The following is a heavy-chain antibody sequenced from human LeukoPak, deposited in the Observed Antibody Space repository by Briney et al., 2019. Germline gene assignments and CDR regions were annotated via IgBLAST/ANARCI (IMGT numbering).Heavy chain of an antibody. J-gene: IGHJ4*02. V-gene: IGHV1-46*01. D-gene: IGHD4-23*01. CDR1: GYTFTIYY. CDR2: INPSGGST. CDR3: ARVVARTYPGGDY. Sequence: ASVTVSFMASGYTFTIYYMHWVRQAPGQGVGWMGLINPSGGSTSYAQKFQGRVTITRDTSTSTVYMELSSLRSEDTAVYYCARVVARTYPGGDYWGQGTLVTVSA.